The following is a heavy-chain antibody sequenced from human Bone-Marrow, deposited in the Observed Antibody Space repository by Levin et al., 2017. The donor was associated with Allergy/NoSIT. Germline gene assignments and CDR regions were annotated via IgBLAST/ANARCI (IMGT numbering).Heavy chain of an antibody. J-gene: IGHJ4*02. D-gene: IGHD6-13*01. CDR3: VKRGAAAGPLDY. CDR2: IGPSGDNT. Sequence: LSLTCAASGFTFSSYAMSWVRQAPGRGPEWVSAIGPSGDNTYYADSVKGRFTISRDNSKTTLYLQMSSLRVDDTAVYYCVKRGAAAGPLDYWGQGTLVIVSS. V-gene: IGHV3-23*01. CDR1: GFTFSSYA.